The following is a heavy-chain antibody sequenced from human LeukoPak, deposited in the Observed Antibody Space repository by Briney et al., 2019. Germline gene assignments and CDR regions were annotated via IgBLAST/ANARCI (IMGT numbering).Heavy chain of an antibody. Sequence: GGSLRLSCAASGFTFSNAWMSWVRQAPGKGLEWVGRIKSKTDGGTTDYAAPVKGRFTISRDDSKNTLYLQMNSLKTEDTAVYYCTTDSPEMATTEDYYYGMDVWGQGTTVTVSS. CDR3: TTDSPEMATTEDYYYGMDV. V-gene: IGHV3-15*01. CDR1: GFTFSNAW. J-gene: IGHJ6*02. CDR2: IKSKTDGGTT. D-gene: IGHD5-24*01.